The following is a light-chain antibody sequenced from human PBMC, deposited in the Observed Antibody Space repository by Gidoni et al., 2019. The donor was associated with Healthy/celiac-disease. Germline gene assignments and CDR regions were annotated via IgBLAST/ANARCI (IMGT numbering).Light chain of an antibody. V-gene: IGKV1-33*01. CDR3: QQNDSLPFT. CDR1: QDISNY. Sequence: DTQMTQSPSSLSASVGDRVTTTRQASQDISNYLNWYQQKPGKAPKLLIYDASNLETGVPSRFSGSGSGTDFTFTISSLQPEDIATYYCQQNDSLPFTFGPGTKVDIK. J-gene: IGKJ3*01. CDR2: DAS.